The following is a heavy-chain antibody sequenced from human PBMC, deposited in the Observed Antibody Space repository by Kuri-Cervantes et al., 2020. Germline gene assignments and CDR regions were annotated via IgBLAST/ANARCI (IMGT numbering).Heavy chain of an antibody. CDR2: ISSSGSTI. Sequence: LKISCAASGFTFSDYYMSWIRQAPGKGLEWVSYISSSGSTIYYADSVKGRFTISRDNAKNSLYLQMNSPRAEDTAVYYCARPAGDYDILTGYDYWGQGTLVTVSS. V-gene: IGHV3-11*01. J-gene: IGHJ4*02. D-gene: IGHD3-9*01. CDR1: GFTFSDYY. CDR3: ARPAGDYDILTGYDY.